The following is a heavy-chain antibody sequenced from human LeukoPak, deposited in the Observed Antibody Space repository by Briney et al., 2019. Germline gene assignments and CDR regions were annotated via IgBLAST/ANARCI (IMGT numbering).Heavy chain of an antibody. J-gene: IGHJ4*02. V-gene: IGHV3-48*01. CDR3: ARWRGVPFEY. Sequence: GGSLRLSCAASGFTFSSYSMNWVRQAPGKGLEWVSYISSSGSTIYYADSVKGRFTISRDNAKNSLYLQMNSLRAEDTAVYYCARWRGVPFEYWGQGTLVTVSS. D-gene: IGHD3-10*01. CDR2: ISSSGSTI. CDR1: GFTFSSYS.